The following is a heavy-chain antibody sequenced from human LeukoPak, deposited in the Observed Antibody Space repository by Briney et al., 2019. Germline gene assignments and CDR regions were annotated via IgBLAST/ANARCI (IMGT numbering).Heavy chain of an antibody. D-gene: IGHD6-13*01. CDR1: GGSISSYY. V-gene: IGHV4-59*08. CDR2: IYYSGST. Sequence: PSGTLSLTCTVSGGSISSYYWSWIRQPPGKGLEWIGYIYYSGSTNYNPSLKSRVTISVDTSKNQFSLKLSSVTAADTAVYYCARQPIAAAGRVWFDPWGQGTLVTLSS. CDR3: ARQPIAAAGRVWFDP. J-gene: IGHJ5*02.